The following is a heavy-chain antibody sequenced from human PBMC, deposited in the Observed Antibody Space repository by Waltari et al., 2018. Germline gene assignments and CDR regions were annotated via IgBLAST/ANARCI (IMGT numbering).Heavy chain of an antibody. CDR1: RYSISSGYY. V-gene: IGHV4-38-2*01. J-gene: IGHJ6*03. CDR3: ARGANNYYYYYYMDV. Sequence: QVQLQESGPGLVKPSETLSLTCAVSRYSISSGYYWGWIRQPPGKGLEWIASIYHSGDTYYNPSLKSRVTISIDTSKNQFSLKLSSVTAADTAVYYCARGANNYYYYYYMDVWGKGTTVTVSS. CDR2: IYHSGDT.